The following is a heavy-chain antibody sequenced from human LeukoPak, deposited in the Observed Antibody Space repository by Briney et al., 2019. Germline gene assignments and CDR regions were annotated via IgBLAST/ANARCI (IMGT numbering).Heavy chain of an antibody. Sequence: SETLSLTCTVSGGSISSYYWSWIRQPPGKGLEWIGYIYYSGSTNYNPSLKSRVTMSVDTSKNQFSLKLSSVTAADTAVYYCATHSGGWNFDYWGQGTLVTVSS. CDR2: IYYSGST. CDR1: GGSISSYY. V-gene: IGHV4-59*12. CDR3: ATHSGGWNFDY. D-gene: IGHD6-19*01. J-gene: IGHJ4*02.